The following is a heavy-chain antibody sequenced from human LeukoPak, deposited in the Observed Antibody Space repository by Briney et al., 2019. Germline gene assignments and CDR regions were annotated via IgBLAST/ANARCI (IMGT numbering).Heavy chain of an antibody. CDR2: IYYSGST. Sequence: ETLSLTCTVAVSSISSYYWCCLRQPPGEGLEGTGLIYYSGSTNYNHSLKSRVTISVDTSKNKFSLKLSSVTAADTAVYYCARVPYYYDSSGYYEYYFDYWGQGTLGTVSS. J-gene: IGHJ4*02. CDR3: ARVPYYYDSSGYYEYYFDY. CDR1: VSSISSYY. D-gene: IGHD3-22*01. V-gene: IGHV4-59*01.